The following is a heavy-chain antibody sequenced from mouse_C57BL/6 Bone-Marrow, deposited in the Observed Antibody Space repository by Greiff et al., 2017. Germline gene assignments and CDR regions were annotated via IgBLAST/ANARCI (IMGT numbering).Heavy chain of an antibody. Sequence: QVQLQQPGAELVKPGASVKMSCKASGYTFTSYWITWVKQRPGQGLEWIGDIYPGSGSTNYNEKFKSKATLTVDTSSSTAYMQLSSLTSEDSAVYYCARWDGNYARYAIDYGGQGTSVTVSS. CDR1: GYTFTSYW. V-gene: IGHV1-55*01. J-gene: IGHJ4*01. CDR3: ARWDGNYARYAIDY. D-gene: IGHD2-1*01. CDR2: IYPGSGST.